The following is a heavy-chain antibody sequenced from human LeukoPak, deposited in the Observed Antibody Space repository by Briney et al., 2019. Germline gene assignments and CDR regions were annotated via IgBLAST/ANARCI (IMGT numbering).Heavy chain of an antibody. CDR3: ARGTSGYYG. D-gene: IGHD3-3*01. CDR2: INHSGST. V-gene: IGHV4-34*01. Sequence: SETLSLTCAVYGGSFSGYYWSWIRQPPGKGLEWIGEINHSGSTNYNPSLKSRVTMSVDTSKNQFSLKVSSVTAADTAVYYCARGTSGYYGWGQGTLVTVSS. CDR1: GGSFSGYY. J-gene: IGHJ4*02.